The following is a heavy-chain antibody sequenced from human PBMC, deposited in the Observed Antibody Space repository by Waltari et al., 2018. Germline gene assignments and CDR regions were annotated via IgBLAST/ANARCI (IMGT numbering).Heavy chain of an antibody. CDR3: AREDYGDHQRGIQLGY. CDR2: INPNSGGT. J-gene: IGHJ4*02. V-gene: IGHV1-2*06. D-gene: IGHD4-17*01. CDR1: GYTSTGYY. Sequence: QVQLVQSGAEVKKPGASVKVSCKASGYTSTGYYMHWVRQDPGQGLEWMGRINPNSGGTNYAQKFQGRVTMTRDTSISTAYMELSRLRSDDTAVYYCAREDYGDHQRGIQLGYWGQGTLVTVSS.